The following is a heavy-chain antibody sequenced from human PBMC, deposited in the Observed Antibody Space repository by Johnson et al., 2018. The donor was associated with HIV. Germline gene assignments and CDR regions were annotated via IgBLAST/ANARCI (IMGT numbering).Heavy chain of an antibody. CDR1: GFTFSSYA. CDR3: ARSGYSSSWYALSAFDI. D-gene: IGHD6-13*01. J-gene: IGHJ3*02. Sequence: VQLVESGGGLVQPGRSLRLSCAASGFTFSSYAMHWVRQAPGKGLEWVAVISYDGSNKYYADSVKGRFTISRDNSKNTLYLQMNSLRAEDTAVYYCARSGYSSSWYALSAFDIWGQGTMVTVSS. CDR2: ISYDGSNK. V-gene: IGHV3-30-3*01.